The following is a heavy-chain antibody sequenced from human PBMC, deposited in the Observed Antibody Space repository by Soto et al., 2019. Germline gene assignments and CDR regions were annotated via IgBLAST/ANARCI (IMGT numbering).Heavy chain of an antibody. CDR2: IYYSGST. CDR1: DGKSVSFG. CDR3: ARDRGDYYFDY. J-gene: IGHJ4*02. D-gene: IGHD4-17*01. V-gene: IGHV4-59*01. Sequence: CSVADGKSVSFGWRRIRQPPGRGLEWIGYIYYSGSTNYNPSLKSRVTISVDTSKNQFSLKLSSVTAADTAVYYCARDRGDYYFDYWGQGTLVTVSS.